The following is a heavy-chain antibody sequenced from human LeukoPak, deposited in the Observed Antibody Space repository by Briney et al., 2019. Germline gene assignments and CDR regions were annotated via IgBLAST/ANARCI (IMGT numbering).Heavy chain of an antibody. J-gene: IGHJ4*02. D-gene: IGHD2-8*02. Sequence: ASVKVSCKVSGYTLTELSMHWVRQAPGQGLEWMGWINTNTGNPTYAQGFTGRFVFSLDTSVSTAYLQISSLKAEDTAVYYCARVWYYFDYWGQGTLVTVSS. CDR3: ARVWYYFDY. CDR1: GYTLTELS. V-gene: IGHV7-4-1*02. CDR2: INTNTGNP.